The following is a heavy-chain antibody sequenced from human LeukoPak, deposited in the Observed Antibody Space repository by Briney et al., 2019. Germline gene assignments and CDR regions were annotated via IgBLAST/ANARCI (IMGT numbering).Heavy chain of an antibody. D-gene: IGHD3-10*01. CDR2: ISPGGTYE. V-gene: IGHV3-30*01. J-gene: IGHJ4*02. CDR1: GFGFSNYA. CDR3: ARDATYYYDSGSSGPHYFDN. Sequence: GGSLSLSCAASGFGFSNYAMDWVRQTPGEGLERESLISPGGTYEYYARSVKGRFTISRDNSENTLYLQLNSMRAEDTALYYCARDATYYYDSGSSGPHYFDNWGQGTLVTVSS.